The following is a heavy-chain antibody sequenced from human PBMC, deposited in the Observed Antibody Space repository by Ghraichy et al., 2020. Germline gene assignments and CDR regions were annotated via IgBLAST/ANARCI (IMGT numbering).Heavy chain of an antibody. V-gene: IGHV4-61*02. D-gene: IGHD3-3*01. J-gene: IGHJ6*03. Sequence: SETLSLTCTVSGGSISSGSYYWSWIRQPAGKGLEWIGRIYTSGSTNYNPSLKSRVTISVDTSKNQFSLKLSSVTAADTAVYYCAREDDFWSARYMDVWGKGTTVTVSS. CDR3: AREDDFWSARYMDV. CDR1: GGSISSGSYY. CDR2: IYTSGST.